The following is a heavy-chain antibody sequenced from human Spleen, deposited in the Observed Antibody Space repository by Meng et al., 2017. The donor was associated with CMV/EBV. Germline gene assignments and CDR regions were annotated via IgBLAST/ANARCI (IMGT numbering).Heavy chain of an antibody. CDR1: GYSFTTHW. J-gene: IGHJ4*02. D-gene: IGHD3-22*01. V-gene: IGHV5-51*01. Sequence: GESLKISCQTSGYSFTTHWIGWVRQLPGKGLEWMGIIYPGDSETRYSPSFQGQVTISADKSITTAYLQWSSLKASDSAVYYCARWDSSNWHGDYWGQGTLVTVSS. CDR2: IYPGDSET. CDR3: ARWDSSNWHGDY.